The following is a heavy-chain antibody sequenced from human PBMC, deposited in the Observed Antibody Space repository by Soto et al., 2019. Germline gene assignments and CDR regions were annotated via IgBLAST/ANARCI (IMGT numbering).Heavy chain of an antibody. D-gene: IGHD1-26*01. CDR1: GYSFTSLD. Sequence: QVQRVQSGAEVREPGASGKVSCKASGYSFTSLDINWVRQTAGQGLEWMGWMQPSTGRTGYAQKFQGRVTMTRDTSINTAYMELTTLTSDDTAFYYCARGVSAGVDYWGQGTLFTVSS. CDR3: ARGVSAGVDY. V-gene: IGHV1-8*01. CDR2: MQPSTGRT. J-gene: IGHJ4*02.